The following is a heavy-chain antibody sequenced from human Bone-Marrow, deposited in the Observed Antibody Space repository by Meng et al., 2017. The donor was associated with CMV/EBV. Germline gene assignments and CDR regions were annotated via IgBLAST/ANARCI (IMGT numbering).Heavy chain of an antibody. CDR2: IYYSGST. Sequence: GSLRLSCTVSGGSISSSRYYWGWIRQPPGKGLEWIGSIYYSGSTYYNPSLKSRVTVSMDTSKSQFSLKLRSVTAADTAVYYCASHFASNGCYRGGADYWGQGTLVTVSS. CDR3: ASHFASNGCYRGGADY. D-gene: IGHD2-2*01. CDR1: GGSISSSRYY. V-gene: IGHV4-39*07. J-gene: IGHJ4*02.